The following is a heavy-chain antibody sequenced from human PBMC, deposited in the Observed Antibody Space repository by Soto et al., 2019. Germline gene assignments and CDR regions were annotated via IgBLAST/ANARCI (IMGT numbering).Heavy chain of an antibody. V-gene: IGHV3-21*01. Sequence: EVQLVESGGGLVKPGGSLRLSCEASGFSFSTYSMHWVRQAPGKGLECVSSIGRRSDIYYADSVKGRFTISRDNAKNSVSLQMNSLRDEDTAVYYCAREETAWPLAYGLDVWGQGTTVTVSS. CDR1: GFSFSTYS. D-gene: IGHD2-21*02. CDR3: AREETAWPLAYGLDV. CDR2: IGRRSDI. J-gene: IGHJ6*02.